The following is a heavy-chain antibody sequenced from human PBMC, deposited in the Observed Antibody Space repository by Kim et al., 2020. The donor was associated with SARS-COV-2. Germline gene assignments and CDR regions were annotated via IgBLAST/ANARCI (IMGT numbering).Heavy chain of an antibody. CDR1: GFTFSSYA. Sequence: GGSLRLSCAASGFTFSSYAMNWVRQAPGTGLEWVSSISTSNNYISYADSLKGRFTISRDNAKNSLFLQMNSLRAEDTAVYYCARGRGPVAAGYYFDYWGQGTLVTVSS. CDR3: ARGRGPVAAGYYFDY. D-gene: IGHD6-19*01. CDR2: ISTSNNYI. J-gene: IGHJ4*02. V-gene: IGHV3-21*01.